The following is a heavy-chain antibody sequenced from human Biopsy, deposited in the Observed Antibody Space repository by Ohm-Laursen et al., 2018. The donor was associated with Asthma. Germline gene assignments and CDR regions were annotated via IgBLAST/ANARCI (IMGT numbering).Heavy chain of an antibody. J-gene: IGHJ5*02. CDR3: ARVQKSPGDRWFDP. D-gene: IGHD7-27*01. CDR1: GYSFTDYH. CDR2: ITPESGGT. V-gene: IGHV1-2*06. Sequence: GASVKVSCKASGYSFTDYHLHWVRQAPGQGLEWMGRITPESGGTTYAQKFQGRVTMTRDTSISTAYMELSRLTSDDTAVYYCARVQKSPGDRWFDPWGQGTLVTVSS.